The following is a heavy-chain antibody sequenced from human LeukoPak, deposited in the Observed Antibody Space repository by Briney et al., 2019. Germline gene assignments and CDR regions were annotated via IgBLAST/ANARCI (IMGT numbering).Heavy chain of an antibody. CDR2: ISGSGGST. D-gene: IGHD2-2*01. V-gene: IGHV3-23*01. CDR3: AKDRDQLMLYPPRDLDP. J-gene: IGHJ5*02. CDR1: GFTFSSYA. Sequence: GGSLRLSCAASGFTFSSYAMSWVRQAPGKGPEWVSAISGSGGSTYYADSVKGRFTISRDNSKNTLYLQMNSLRAEDTAVYYCAKDRDQLMLYPPRDLDPWGQGTLVTVSS.